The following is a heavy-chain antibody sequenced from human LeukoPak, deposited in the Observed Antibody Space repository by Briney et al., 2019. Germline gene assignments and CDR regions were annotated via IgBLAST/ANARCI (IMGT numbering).Heavy chain of an antibody. D-gene: IGHD3-3*01. Sequence: VASVKVSCKASGYTFTSYDINWVRQATGQGLEWMGWMNPNSGNTGYAQKFQGRVTITRNTSISTAYMELSSLRSEDTAVYYCARTGDYDFWSGYYTATSGIHYYYYMDVWGKGTTVTVSS. CDR2: MNPNSGNT. CDR1: GYTFTSYD. J-gene: IGHJ6*03. CDR3: ARTGDYDFWSGYYTATSGIHYYYYMDV. V-gene: IGHV1-8*03.